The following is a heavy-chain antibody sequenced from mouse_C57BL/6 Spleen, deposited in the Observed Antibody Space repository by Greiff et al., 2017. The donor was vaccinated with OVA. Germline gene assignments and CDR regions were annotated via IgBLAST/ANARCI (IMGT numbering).Heavy chain of an antibody. D-gene: IGHD2-3*01. CDR2: IYPGSGST. CDR3: AKGVGDGYYFDY. Sequence: QVQLKQPGAELVKPGASVKMSCKASGYTFTSYWITWVKQRPGQGLEWIGDIYPGSGSTNYNEKFKSKATLTVDTSSSTAYMQLSSLTSEDSAVYYCAKGVGDGYYFDYWGQGTTLTVSS. J-gene: IGHJ2*01. V-gene: IGHV1-55*01. CDR1: GYTFTSYW.